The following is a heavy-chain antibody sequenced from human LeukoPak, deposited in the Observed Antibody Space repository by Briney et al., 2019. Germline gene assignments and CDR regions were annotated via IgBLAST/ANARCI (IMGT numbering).Heavy chain of an antibody. J-gene: IGHJ6*03. CDR2: INWNGGST. V-gene: IGHV3-20*04. CDR1: GFTFDDYG. CDR3: ARILRTAVSGINYYMDV. Sequence: PGGSLRLSCAASGFTFDDYGMSWVRQAPGKGLEWVSGINWNGGSTGYADSVKGRFTISRGNAKNSLYLQMNSLRAEDTALYYCARILRTAVSGINYYMDVWGKGTTVTVSS. D-gene: IGHD6-19*01.